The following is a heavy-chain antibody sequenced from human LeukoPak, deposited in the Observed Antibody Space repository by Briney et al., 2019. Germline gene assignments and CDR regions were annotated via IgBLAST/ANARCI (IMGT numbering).Heavy chain of an antibody. Sequence: PSQTLSLTCTVSGGSISSGGYYWSWIRQHPGKGLEWIGYIYYSGSTYYNPSLKSRVTISVDTSKNQFSLKLSSVTAADTAVYYCARRRDAGNWNDGPDDAFDIWGQGTMVTVSS. CDR3: ARRRDAGNWNDGPDDAFDI. CDR2: IYYSGST. CDR1: GGSISSGGYY. D-gene: IGHD1-1*01. V-gene: IGHV4-31*03. J-gene: IGHJ3*02.